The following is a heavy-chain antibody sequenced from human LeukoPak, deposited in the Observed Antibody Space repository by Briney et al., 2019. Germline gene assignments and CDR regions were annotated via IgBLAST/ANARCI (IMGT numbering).Heavy chain of an antibody. Sequence: ASVKVSCKASGGTFTSYAISWVRQAPGQGLEWMGIINPSGGSTSYAQKFQGRVTMTRDMSTSTVYMELSSLRSEDTAVYYCARAPFQRDYYDSSGYYPWGQGTLVTVSS. J-gene: IGHJ4*02. D-gene: IGHD3-22*01. V-gene: IGHV1-46*01. CDR2: INPSGGST. CDR1: GGTFTSYA. CDR3: ARAPFQRDYYDSSGYYP.